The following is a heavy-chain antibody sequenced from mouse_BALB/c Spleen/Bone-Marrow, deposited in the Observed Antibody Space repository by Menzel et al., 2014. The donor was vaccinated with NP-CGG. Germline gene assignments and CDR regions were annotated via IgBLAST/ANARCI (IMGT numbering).Heavy chain of an antibody. D-gene: IGHD1-2*01. Sequence: ESGPGLVKPSQSPSLTCTVTGSSITSDYAWNWIRQFPGNKLEWMGYISYSGSTSYNPSLESRISITRDTSKNQFFLQLNYVTTEDTATYNCAREARTTARFAYWGQGTLVPVSA. CDR1: GSSITSDYA. V-gene: IGHV3-2*02. CDR3: AREARTTARFAY. J-gene: IGHJ3*01. CDR2: ISYSGST.